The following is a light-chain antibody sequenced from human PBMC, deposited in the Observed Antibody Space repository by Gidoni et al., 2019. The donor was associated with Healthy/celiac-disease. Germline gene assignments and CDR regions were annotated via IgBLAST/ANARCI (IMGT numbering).Light chain of an antibody. V-gene: IGKV1-39*01. CDR3: QQSYSNPYT. CDR2: AAS. Sequence: DIQMTQSPSSLSASVGDRVTITCRASQSISSYFNWYQQKPGKAPNLLIYAASSLQSGVPSRFSGSGSGTDFTLTISSLQPEDFATYYCQQSYSNPYTFGQGTKLEIK. CDR1: QSISSY. J-gene: IGKJ2*01.